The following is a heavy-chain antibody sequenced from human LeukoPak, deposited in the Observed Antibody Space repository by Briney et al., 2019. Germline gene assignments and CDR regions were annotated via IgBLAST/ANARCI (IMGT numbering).Heavy chain of an antibody. CDR1: GGTFSSYA. Sequence: GASVKVSCKASGGTFSSYAISWVRQAPGQGLEWMGGIIPIFGTANYAQKFQGRVTITADKSTGTAYMELSSLRSEDTAVYYCARAPFRSCSSTCCYFDYWGQGTLVTVSS. CDR3: ARAPFRSCSSTCCYFDY. V-gene: IGHV1-69*06. CDR2: IIPIFGTA. D-gene: IGHD2-2*01. J-gene: IGHJ4*02.